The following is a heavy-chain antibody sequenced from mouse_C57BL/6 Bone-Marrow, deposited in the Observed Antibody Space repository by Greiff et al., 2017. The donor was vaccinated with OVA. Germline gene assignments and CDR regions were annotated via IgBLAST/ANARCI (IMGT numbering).Heavy chain of an antibody. CDR1: GYTFTSYG. CDR2: IYPRSGNT. J-gene: IGHJ4*01. CDR3: ARDYYGSSPGDY. V-gene: IGHV1-81*01. Sequence: VHLVESGAELARPGASVKLSCKASGYTFTSYGISWVKQRTGQGLEWIGEIYPRSGNTYYNEKFKGKATLTADKSSSTAYMELRRLTSEDSAVYFCARDYYGSSPGDYWGQGTSVTVSS. D-gene: IGHD1-1*01.